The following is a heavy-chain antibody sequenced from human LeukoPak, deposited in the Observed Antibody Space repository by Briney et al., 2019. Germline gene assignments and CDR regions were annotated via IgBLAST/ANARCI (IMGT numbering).Heavy chain of an antibody. CDR1: GFTFSNYA. CDR2: FGGSGGST. V-gene: IGHV3-23*01. D-gene: IGHD2/OR15-2a*01. J-gene: IGHJ5*02. Sequence: GGSLRLPCAASGFTFSNYAMSWVRQAPGKGLEWVSTFGGSGGSTYYADSVKGRFTISRDTSKSTLYLQMNSLRTEDTALYFCTKTRGPGAFHPESWGQGTLVIVSS. CDR3: TKTRGPGAFHPES.